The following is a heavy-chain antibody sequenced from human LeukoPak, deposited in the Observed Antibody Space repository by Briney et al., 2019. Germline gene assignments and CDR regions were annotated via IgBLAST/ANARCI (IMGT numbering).Heavy chain of an antibody. Sequence: ASVKVSCKASGYIFTSYGINWVRQAPGQGLEWMGWISSYNGNTHYAQILQGRVTMTTDTSTSTDYMELRSLRSDDTAVYYCAKAGPPIHYYYMDVWGKGTTVTISS. CDR1: GYIFTSYG. CDR2: ISSYNGNT. CDR3: AKAGPPIHYYYMDV. J-gene: IGHJ6*03. V-gene: IGHV1-18*01.